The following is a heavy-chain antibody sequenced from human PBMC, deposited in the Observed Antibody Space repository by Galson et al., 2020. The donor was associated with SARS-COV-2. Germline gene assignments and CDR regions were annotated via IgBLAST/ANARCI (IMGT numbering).Heavy chain of an antibody. Sequence: GGSLRPSCAASGFTFSSYAMHWVRQAPGKRLEWLAVIPYDGSNKYYADTVKGRFTISRDNSKNTLYLQMNSLRAEDTAVYYCASDLVVVAATPLDYWGQGTLVTVSS. CDR3: ASDLVVVAATPLDY. CDR2: IPYDGSNK. J-gene: IGHJ4*02. CDR1: GFTFSSYA. V-gene: IGHV3-30*04. D-gene: IGHD2-15*01.